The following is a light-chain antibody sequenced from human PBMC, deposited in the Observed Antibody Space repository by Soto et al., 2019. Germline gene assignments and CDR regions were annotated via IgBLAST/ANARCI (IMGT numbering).Light chain of an antibody. CDR1: QSVLYSSNNKNY. J-gene: IGKJ3*01. V-gene: IGKV4-1*01. CDR2: WAS. Sequence: DIVMTQSPDSLAVYLGERATINCKSSQSVLYSSNNKNYLAWYQQKPGQPPKLLIYWASTRESGVPDRFSGSGSGTDFTLTISSLQAEDVAVYYCQQYYSTPWTFGPGTKVDIK. CDR3: QQYYSTPWT.